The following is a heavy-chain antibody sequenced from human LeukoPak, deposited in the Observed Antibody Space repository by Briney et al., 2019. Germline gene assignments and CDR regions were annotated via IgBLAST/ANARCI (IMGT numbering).Heavy chain of an antibody. Sequence: ASVKVSCKASGGTFSSYDINWVRQATGQGLEWMGWMNPNSGNTGYAQKFQGRVTMTRNTSISTAYMELSSLRSEDTAVYYCARGRYDFWSGYFLGYWGQGTLVTVSS. CDR2: MNPNSGNT. CDR1: GGTFSSYD. J-gene: IGHJ4*02. CDR3: ARGRYDFWSGYFLGY. V-gene: IGHV1-8*02. D-gene: IGHD3-3*01.